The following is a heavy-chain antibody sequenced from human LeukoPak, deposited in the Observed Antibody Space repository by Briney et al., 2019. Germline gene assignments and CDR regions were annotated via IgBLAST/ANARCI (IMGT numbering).Heavy chain of an antibody. J-gene: IGHJ4*02. Sequence: SETLSLTCTVSGGSISSSSYYWGWIRQPPGKGLEWIGSIYYSGSTYYNPSLKSRVTISVDTSKNQFSLKLSSVTAADTVVYYCAREIVVVPAAYDYWGQGTLVTVSS. CDR2: IYYSGST. V-gene: IGHV4-39*02. CDR1: GGSISSSSYY. D-gene: IGHD2-2*01. CDR3: AREIVVVPAAYDY.